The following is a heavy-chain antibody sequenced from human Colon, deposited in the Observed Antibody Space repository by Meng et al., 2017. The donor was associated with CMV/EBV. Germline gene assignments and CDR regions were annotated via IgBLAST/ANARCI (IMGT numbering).Heavy chain of an antibody. D-gene: IGHD3-16*01. V-gene: IGHV3-66*03. J-gene: IGHJ4*02. CDR1: GFTVSSNY. Sequence: GESLKISCAASGFTVSSNYMSWVRQAPGKGLEWVSVIYSCGSTYYADSVKGRFTISRDNAKNTLFLQMNSLRAEDTAVYYCTSDTFGREDSWGQGTLVTVSS. CDR2: IYSCGST. CDR3: TSDTFGREDS.